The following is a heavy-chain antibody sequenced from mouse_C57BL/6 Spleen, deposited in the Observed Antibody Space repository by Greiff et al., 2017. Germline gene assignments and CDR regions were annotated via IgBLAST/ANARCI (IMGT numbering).Heavy chain of an antibody. J-gene: IGHJ4*01. V-gene: IGHV1-22*01. Sequence: EVQLQQSGPELVKPGASVKMSCKASGYTFTDYNMHWVKQSHGKSLEWIGYINPNNGGTSYNQKFKGKATLTVNKSSSTAYMELRSLTSEDSAVYYCATYDYDEDYYAMDYWGQGTSVTVSS. D-gene: IGHD2-4*01. CDR1: GYTFTDYN. CDR3: ATYDYDEDYYAMDY. CDR2: INPNNGGT.